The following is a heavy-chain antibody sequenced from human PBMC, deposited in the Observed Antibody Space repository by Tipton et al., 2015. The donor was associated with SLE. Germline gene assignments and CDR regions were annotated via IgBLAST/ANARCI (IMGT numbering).Heavy chain of an antibody. D-gene: IGHD6-19*01. V-gene: IGHV3-11*03. CDR1: GFTFSDYY. CDR2: ISSSSSYT. Sequence: SLRLSCAASGFTFSDYYMSWIRQAPGKGLEWVSYISSSSSYTNYADSVKGRFTISRDNSKNTLYLQMNSLRAEDTAVYYCAKLGSSGWYRGRGDAFDIWGQGTMVTVSS. CDR3: AKLGSSGWYRGRGDAFDI. J-gene: IGHJ3*02.